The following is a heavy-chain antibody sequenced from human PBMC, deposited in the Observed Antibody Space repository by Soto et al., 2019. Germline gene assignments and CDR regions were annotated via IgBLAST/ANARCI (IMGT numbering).Heavy chain of an antibody. V-gene: IGHV3-7*02. CDR2: INQDGSTK. CDR3: LGSGSCG. J-gene: IGHJ4*02. CDR1: GFSLSNYW. D-gene: IGHD3-10*01. Sequence: EAQLVESGGDLVQPGGSLRLSCAASGFSLSNYWMNWVRQVPGKGLEWVANINQDGSTKQYVDSLKGRFTISRDNAKNSVYLQMNSLRAEDTAVYFCLGSGSCGWGQGTLVTVSS.